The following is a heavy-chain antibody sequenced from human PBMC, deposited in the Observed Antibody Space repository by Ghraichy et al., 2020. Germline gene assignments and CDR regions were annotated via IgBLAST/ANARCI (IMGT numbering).Heavy chain of an antibody. CDR2: ISYDGSNK. CDR1: GFTFSSYG. J-gene: IGHJ4*02. V-gene: IGHV3-30*18. CDR3: AKGTQWELLPGDDY. D-gene: IGHD1-26*01. Sequence: GGSLRLSCAASGFTFSSYGMHWVRQAPGKGLEWVAVISYDGSNKYYADSVKGRFTISRENSKNTLYLQMNSLRAEDTAVYYCAKGTQWELLPGDDYWGQGTLVTVSS.